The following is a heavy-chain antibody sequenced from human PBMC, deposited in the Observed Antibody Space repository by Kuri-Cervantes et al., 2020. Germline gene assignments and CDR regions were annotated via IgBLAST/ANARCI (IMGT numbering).Heavy chain of an antibody. V-gene: IGHV3-23*01. CDR3: AKDSSWFGEDDAFDI. CDR2: ISGSGGST. Sequence: GGSLRLSCAASGFTFSSYGMHWVRQAPGKGLEWVSAISGSGGSTYYADSVKGRFTISRDNSKNTLYLQMNSLRAEDTAIYYCAKDSSWFGEDDAFDIWGQGTMVTVSS. CDR1: GFTFSSYG. J-gene: IGHJ3*02. D-gene: IGHD3-10*01.